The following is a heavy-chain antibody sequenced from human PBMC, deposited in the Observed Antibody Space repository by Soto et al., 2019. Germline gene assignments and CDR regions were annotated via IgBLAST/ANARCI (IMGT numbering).Heavy chain of an antibody. J-gene: IGHJ6*02. V-gene: IGHV3-30-3*01. CDR3: ARGYTYISYDDMDL. Sequence: HQVKKAPGKGLEWVALISYDGSNEYYADFVKGRFTISRDGSTSTLYLLMNSLRAEDTAVYYCARGYTYISYDDMDLWGQGTTVTVSS. CDR2: ISYDGSNE. D-gene: IGHD5-18*01.